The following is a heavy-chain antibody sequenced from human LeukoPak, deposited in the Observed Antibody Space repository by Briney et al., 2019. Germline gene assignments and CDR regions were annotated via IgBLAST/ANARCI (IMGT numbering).Heavy chain of an antibody. CDR3: ARVNHSPLGDYSNLNRGYYYMDV. V-gene: IGHV1-46*01. J-gene: IGHJ6*03. D-gene: IGHD4-11*01. CDR1: RYTFTSYY. Sequence: GASVKVSCKASRYTFTSYYMHWVRQAPGQGLEWMGIINPSGGSTSYAQKFQGRVTMTRDTSTSTVYMELSSLRSEDTAVYYCARVNHSPLGDYSNLNRGYYYMDVWGKGTTVTVSS. CDR2: INPSGGST.